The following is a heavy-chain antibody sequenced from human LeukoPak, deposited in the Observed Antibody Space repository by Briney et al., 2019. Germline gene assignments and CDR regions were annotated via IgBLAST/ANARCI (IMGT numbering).Heavy chain of an antibody. J-gene: IGHJ4*02. V-gene: IGHV3-48*03. CDR3: ARRHDSSGTFDY. Sequence: GGSLRLSCAASGFTFSSYEMNWVRQAPGEGLGWVSYISSSGSTIYYADSVKGRFTISRDNAKNSLYLQMNSLRAEDTAVYYCARRHDSSGTFDYWGQGTLVTVSS. CDR1: GFTFSSYE. CDR2: ISSSGSTI. D-gene: IGHD3-22*01.